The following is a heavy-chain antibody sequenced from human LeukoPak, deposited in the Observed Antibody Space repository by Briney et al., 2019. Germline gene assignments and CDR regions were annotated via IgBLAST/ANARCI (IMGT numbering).Heavy chain of an antibody. CDR2: IYYSGTT. D-gene: IGHD3-9*01. J-gene: IGHJ2*01. V-gene: IGHV4-28*01. CDR3: ARSTYYNILTGYYGYFDL. CDR1: IYSISSTHW. Sequence: SDTLSLTCAVSIYSISSTHWWGWIRQPPGKGLEWIGSIYYSGTTYYNPSLKSRVTMSVDTSKNQFSLKLSSVTAVDTAVYYCARSTYYNILTGYYGYFDLWGRGTLVTVSS.